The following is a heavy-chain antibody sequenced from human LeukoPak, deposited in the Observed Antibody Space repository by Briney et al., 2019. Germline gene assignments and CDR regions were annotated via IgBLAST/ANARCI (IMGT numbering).Heavy chain of an antibody. J-gene: IGHJ4*02. D-gene: IGHD3-10*01. CDR2: VKLDGSEK. V-gene: IGHV3-7*01. CDR1: EFTFSAYW. Sequence: PGGSLRLSCAASEFTFSAYWMSWVRQAPGKGLEWVATVKLDGSEKYYMDSAKGRFTISRDNAKNSLYLQMNSLRTEDTAVYYCARGRVPSGYWGQGTLVTVSS. CDR3: ARGRVPSGY.